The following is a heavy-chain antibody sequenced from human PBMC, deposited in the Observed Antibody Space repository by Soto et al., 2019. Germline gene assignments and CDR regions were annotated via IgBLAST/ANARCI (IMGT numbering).Heavy chain of an antibody. Sequence: QLHLRESGPGLVKPSETLSLTCTVSGGSITSSSYYWGWIRQPPGKGLEWIGSIYYSGSTYYNPSLKSRVTRSVATSKNQFSLKRSSVTAADTAVYYCATQEVGGSYVYTFDPWGQGTLVTVSS. V-gene: IGHV4-39*01. D-gene: IGHD1-26*01. J-gene: IGHJ5*02. CDR2: IYYSGST. CDR3: ATQEVGGSYVYTFDP. CDR1: GGSITSSSYY.